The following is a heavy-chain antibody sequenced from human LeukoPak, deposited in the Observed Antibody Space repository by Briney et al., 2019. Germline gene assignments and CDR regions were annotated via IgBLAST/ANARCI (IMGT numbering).Heavy chain of an antibody. CDR1: GGSISSNGYY. CDR3: ARVTGIAAAVDY. V-gene: IGHV4-31*03. Sequence: SSETLSLTCTVSGGSISSNGYYWSWIRQHPGKGLEWIGYIYYSGSTYYNPSLKSRVTISVDTSKNQFSLKLSSVTAADTAVYYCARVTGIAAAVDYWGQGTLVTVSS. D-gene: IGHD6-13*01. J-gene: IGHJ4*02. CDR2: IYYSGST.